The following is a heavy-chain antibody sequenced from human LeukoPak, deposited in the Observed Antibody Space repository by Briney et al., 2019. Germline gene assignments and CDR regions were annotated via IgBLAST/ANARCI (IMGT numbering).Heavy chain of an antibody. Sequence: GGSLRLSCAASGFNFSTYVMNWVRQAPGKGLEWVSSISSSGSYTYYADSLKGRFTISRDNAKNSLYLQMSSLRAEDTAVYFCARMGTAAAAGMDYYYYYGMDVWGQGTTVTVSS. CDR1: GFNFSTYV. J-gene: IGHJ6*02. V-gene: IGHV3-21*01. CDR2: ISSSGSYT. CDR3: ARMGTAAAAGMDYYYYYGMDV. D-gene: IGHD6-13*01.